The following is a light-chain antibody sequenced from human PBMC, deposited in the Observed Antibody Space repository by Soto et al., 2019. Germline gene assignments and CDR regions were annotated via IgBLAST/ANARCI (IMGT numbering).Light chain of an antibody. CDR2: DAS. J-gene: IGKJ4*01. CDR3: QQYNSYPLT. Sequence: DIQMTQSASTLSASVGERVTITGRAIQSCSSWLAGYHQKPGKAPTRLVYDASSLESGVPSRCSGSRSGTEFTLTISSLQPDEFATYYCQQYNSYPLTVDGGTKVEL. CDR1: QSCSSW. V-gene: IGKV1-5*01.